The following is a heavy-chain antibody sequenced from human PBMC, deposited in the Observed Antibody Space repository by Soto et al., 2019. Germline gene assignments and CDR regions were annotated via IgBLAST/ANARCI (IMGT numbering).Heavy chain of an antibody. CDR1: GWTIRYFY. CDR3: ARGRRGYDFNHLPQLTFSRWFDP. Sequence: SETTSHTSAVYGWTIRYFYLSLLRQTPGKGLEWIGEINHSGSTNYNPSLKSRVTISVDTSKNQFSLKLSSVTAADTAVYYCARGRRGYDFNHLPQLTFSRWFDPWGQGTLVTVSS. D-gene: IGHD5-12*01. CDR2: INHSGST. V-gene: IGHV4-34*01. J-gene: IGHJ5*02.